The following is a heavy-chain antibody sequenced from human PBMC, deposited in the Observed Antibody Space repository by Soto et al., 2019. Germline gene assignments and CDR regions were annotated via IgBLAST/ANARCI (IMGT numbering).Heavy chain of an antibody. D-gene: IGHD4-4*01. CDR1: GFTFDDYA. Sequence: PGGSLRLSCAASGFTFDDYAMHWVRQAPGKGLEWVSGISWNSGSIGYADSVKGRFTISRDNAKNSLYLQMNSLRAEDTAVYYCARDTVTTLDYYYYMDVWGKGTTVTVSS. CDR2: ISWNSGSI. J-gene: IGHJ6*03. V-gene: IGHV3-9*01. CDR3: ARDTVTTLDYYYYMDV.